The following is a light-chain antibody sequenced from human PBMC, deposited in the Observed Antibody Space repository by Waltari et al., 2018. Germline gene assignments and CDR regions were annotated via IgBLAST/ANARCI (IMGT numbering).Light chain of an antibody. J-gene: IGKJ1*01. V-gene: IGKV3-20*01. CDR3: QHYVRLPVT. CDR1: QSVSRT. Sequence: IVLTQPPGTLSLSPGERATLSCRASQSVSRTLAWYQQKPGQAPRLLIYGASTRAAGIPDRFSGSGSGTDFSLTISRLGPEDFAVYYCQHYVRLPVTFGQGTKVEIK. CDR2: GAS.